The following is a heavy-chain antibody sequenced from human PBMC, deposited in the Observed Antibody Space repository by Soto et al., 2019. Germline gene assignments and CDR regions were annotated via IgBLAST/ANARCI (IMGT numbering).Heavy chain of an antibody. J-gene: IGHJ4*02. CDR2: TYYRSKWYN. Sequence: SQSLSLNCAISGDSVSSRSAAWNWIRQSPSRGLECVGSTYYRSKWYNEYAVSVKSRITINPDTSKNQLSLQLNAVTPEDTSMYFCARKESVFHXWGQGTQVTVSX. CDR3: ARKESVFHX. V-gene: IGHV6-1*01. CDR1: GDSVSSRSAA.